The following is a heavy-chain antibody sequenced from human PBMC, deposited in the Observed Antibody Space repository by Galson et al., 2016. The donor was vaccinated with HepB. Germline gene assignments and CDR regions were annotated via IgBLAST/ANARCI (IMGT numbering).Heavy chain of an antibody. D-gene: IGHD6-25*01. CDR1: GDSVSSNSAA. J-gene: IGHJ4*02. Sequence: CAISGDSVSSNSAAWIWIRQSPSRGLEWLGRTYYRSKWYNDYAESVKSRITINPDTSKNQFSPQLHSVTPDDTAFYYCAGEGASGYALDYWGQGTLVTVSS. V-gene: IGHV6-1*01. CDR3: AGEGASGYALDY. CDR2: TYYRSKWYN.